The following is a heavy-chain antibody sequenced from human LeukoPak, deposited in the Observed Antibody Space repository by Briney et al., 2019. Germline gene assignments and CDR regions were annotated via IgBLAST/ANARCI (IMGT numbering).Heavy chain of an antibody. D-gene: IGHD6-25*01. CDR3: AKEARSEGGGPCSGCSDGYDL. CDR2: VSTTGDST. V-gene: IGHV3-48*03. Sequence: QPGGSLRLSCAASGFTFSDFEMNWVRQAPGKGLEWVSYVSTTGDSTYYSDSVKGRFTTSRDNAKKSVYLQMNSLRVEDTALYYCAKEARSEGGGPCSGCSDGYDLWGQGTLVTVSS. J-gene: IGHJ3*01. CDR1: GFTFSDFE.